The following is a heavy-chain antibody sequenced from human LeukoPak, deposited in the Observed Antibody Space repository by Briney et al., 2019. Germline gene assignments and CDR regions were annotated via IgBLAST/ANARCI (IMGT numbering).Heavy chain of an antibody. CDR1: GGSFSGYY. Sequence: SETLSLTCAVYGGSFSGYYWSWTRQPPGKGLEWIGEINHSGSTNYNPSLKSRVTISVDTSKNQFSLKLSSVTAADTAVYYCARGEDTVTDPWGQGTLVTVSS. V-gene: IGHV4-34*01. CDR3: ARGEDTVTDP. J-gene: IGHJ5*02. D-gene: IGHD4-11*01. CDR2: INHSGST.